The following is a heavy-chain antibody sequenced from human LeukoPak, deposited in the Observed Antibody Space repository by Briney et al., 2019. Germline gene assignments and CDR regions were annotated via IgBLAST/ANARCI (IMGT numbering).Heavy chain of an antibody. J-gene: IGHJ4*02. Sequence: SETLSLTCAAYGGSFSGYYWSWIRQPPGKGLEWIGEINHSGSTNYNPSLKSRVTISVDTSKNQFSLKLSSVTAADTAVYYCARGKRWLQLGFIDYWGQGTLVTVSS. CDR2: INHSGST. V-gene: IGHV4-34*01. CDR1: GGSFSGYY. D-gene: IGHD5-24*01. CDR3: ARGKRWLQLGFIDY.